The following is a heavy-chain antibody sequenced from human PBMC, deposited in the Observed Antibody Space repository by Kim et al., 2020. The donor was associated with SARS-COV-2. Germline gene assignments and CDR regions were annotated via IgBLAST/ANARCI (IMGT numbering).Heavy chain of an antibody. J-gene: IGHJ3*02. V-gene: IGHV3-48*03. Sequence: GGSLRLSCAASGLTFRSYEMNWVRQAPGKGLEWVSYISGSGSSKYYADSVKGRFTISRDNAKDSLYLQMNGLRAKDTAVYYCAREVVVSPDAFDIWGQGTMVTVSS. D-gene: IGHD3-22*01. CDR2: ISGSGSSK. CDR1: GLTFRSYE. CDR3: AREVVVSPDAFDI.